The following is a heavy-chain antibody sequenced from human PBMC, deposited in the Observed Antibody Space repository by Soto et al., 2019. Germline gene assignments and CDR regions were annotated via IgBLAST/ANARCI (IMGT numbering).Heavy chain of an antibody. CDR2: IYHGGTT. V-gene: IGHV4-38-2*02. D-gene: IGHD6-19*01. CDR3: ARVHVMVVAGSTFDY. CDR1: GYSISRGSY. J-gene: IGHJ4*01. Sequence: SETLSLTCTVSGYSISRGSYWAWIRQPPGKGPEWIASIYHGGTTFYNPSLKSRITISVDTSNNQFSLKLTSVTAADTAVYYCARVHVMVVAGSTFDYWGHGTLVTVSS.